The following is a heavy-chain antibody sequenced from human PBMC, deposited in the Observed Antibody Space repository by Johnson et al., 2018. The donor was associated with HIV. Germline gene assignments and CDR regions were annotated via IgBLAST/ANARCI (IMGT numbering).Heavy chain of an antibody. V-gene: IGHV3-33*06. J-gene: IGHJ3*02. Sequence: QVQLVESGGGVVQPGRSLRLSCAASGFTFSTYGMHWVRQAPGKGLAWVAIIWYDGTNKYYADAVKGRFSISRDNSKNTLYLQMSSLRAEDTAVYYCAKPYSSGWPHIDAFDIWGQGTMVTVSS. CDR2: IWYDGTNK. CDR1: GFTFSTYG. CDR3: AKPYSSGWPHIDAFDI. D-gene: IGHD6-19*01.